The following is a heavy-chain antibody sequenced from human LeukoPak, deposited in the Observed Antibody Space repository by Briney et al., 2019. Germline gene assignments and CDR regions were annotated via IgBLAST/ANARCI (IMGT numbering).Heavy chain of an antibody. CDR3: TRAPPGWELLSGLDY. Sequence: GGSLRLSCTASGFTFGDYAMSWVRQAPGEGLEWVGFIRSKAYGGTTEYAASVKGRFTISRDDSKSIAYLQMNSLKTEDTAVYYCTRAPPGWELLSGLDYWGQGTLVTVSS. CDR2: IRSKAYGGTT. D-gene: IGHD1-26*01. V-gene: IGHV3-49*04. CDR1: GFTFGDYA. J-gene: IGHJ4*02.